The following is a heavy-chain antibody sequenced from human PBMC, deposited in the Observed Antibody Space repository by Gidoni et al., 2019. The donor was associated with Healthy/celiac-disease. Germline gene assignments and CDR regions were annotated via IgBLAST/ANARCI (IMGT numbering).Heavy chain of an antibody. CDR3: ARDFCSGGSCYTELDY. V-gene: IGHV1-2*02. CDR2: SNPNSGGT. Sequence: QVQLVQSGAEVKKPGASVKVSCTASGYTFTGYYMHWVRQAPGQGLEWMGWSNPNSGGTNDAQKCQGRVTMTRDTSISTAYMELSRLRSDDTAVYYCARDFCSGGSCYTELDYWGQGTLVTVSS. CDR1: GYTFTGYY. J-gene: IGHJ4*02. D-gene: IGHD2-15*01.